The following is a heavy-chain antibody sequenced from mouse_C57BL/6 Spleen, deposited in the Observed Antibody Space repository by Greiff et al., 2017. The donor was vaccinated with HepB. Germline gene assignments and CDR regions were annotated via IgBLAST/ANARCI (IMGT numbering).Heavy chain of an antibody. Sequence: QVQLQQSGPGLVQPSQSLSITCTVSGFSLTSYGVHWVRQSPGKGLEWLGVIWSGGSTDYNAAFISRLSISKDNSKSQVFLKMNSLQADDTAIYYCSRNYYGSSPYWYFDVWGTGTTVTVSS. CDR1: GFSLTSYG. V-gene: IGHV2-2*01. D-gene: IGHD1-1*01. CDR2: IWSGGST. CDR3: SRNYYGSSPYWYFDV. J-gene: IGHJ1*03.